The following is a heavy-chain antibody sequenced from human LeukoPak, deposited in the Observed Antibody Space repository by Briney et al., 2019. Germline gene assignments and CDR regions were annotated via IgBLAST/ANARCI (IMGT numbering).Heavy chain of an antibody. D-gene: IGHD4-17*01. Sequence: EASVKVSCKASGYTFTSYPISWGRQAPGQGLEWMGWITTYNGNTHYAQKLQGRVTMTTETSTSTAYMDLRGLRSDDTAVYYCARGYDYGDYVGDFDYWGQGTLVTVSS. CDR3: ARGYDYGDYVGDFDY. CDR1: GYTFTSYP. V-gene: IGHV1-18*01. CDR2: ITTYNGNT. J-gene: IGHJ4*02.